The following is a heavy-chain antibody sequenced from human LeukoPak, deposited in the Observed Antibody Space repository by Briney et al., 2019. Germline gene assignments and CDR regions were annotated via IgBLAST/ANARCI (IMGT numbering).Heavy chain of an antibody. CDR3: ARQESFGELHLGY. D-gene: IGHD3-10*01. CDR1: GFTLSSNY. V-gene: IGHV3-53*01. J-gene: IGHJ4*02. CDR2: IYTGCST. Sequence: GGSLTLSCAASGFTLSSNYMSWVRQAPGTGLEWVSVIYTGCSTYHPDSVQGRFPLSRDNSKNTTYLQTNSLKPEDAAVYYCARQESFGELHLGYWGQGTLVTVSS.